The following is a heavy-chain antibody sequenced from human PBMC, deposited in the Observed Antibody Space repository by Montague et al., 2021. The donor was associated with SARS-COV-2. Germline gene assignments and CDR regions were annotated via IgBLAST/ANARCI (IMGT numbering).Heavy chain of an antibody. CDR1: GFTFSSYA. D-gene: IGHD3-3*01. Sequence: SLRLSCAASGFTFSSYAMYWVRQAPGKGLEWVAVISYDGSNKYYADSVKGRFTISRDNSKNTLYLQMNSLRAEDTAVYYCARDGEYYDFWSGYSQPVNYYYYYYIDFWGKGTTVTVSS. CDR3: ARDGEYYDFWSGYSQPVNYYYYYYIDF. J-gene: IGHJ6*03. V-gene: IGHV3-30*04. CDR2: ISYDGSNK.